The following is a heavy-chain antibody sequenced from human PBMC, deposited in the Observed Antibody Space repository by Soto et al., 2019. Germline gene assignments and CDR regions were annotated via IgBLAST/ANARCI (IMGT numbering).Heavy chain of an antibody. CDR3: APREGYYRIDP. Sequence: QMQLVQSGPEVKKPGTSVKVSCKASGFTLTSSAVQRVRQARGQRLEWIGWIVVGSGNTNYAQKFQERVTITRDMSTSTGDMELSSLRYEHTAVYYCAPREGYYRIDPWGQGTLVTVSS. J-gene: IGHJ5*02. D-gene: IGHD1-26*01. CDR2: IVVGSGNT. V-gene: IGHV1-58*01. CDR1: GFTLTSSA.